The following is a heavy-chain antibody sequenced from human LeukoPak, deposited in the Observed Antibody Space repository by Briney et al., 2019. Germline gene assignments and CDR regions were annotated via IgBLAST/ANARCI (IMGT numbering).Heavy chain of an antibody. D-gene: IGHD6-19*01. CDR1: GYTFSSYS. CDR3: ARGAWGSSGWYWFDP. V-gene: IGHV1-18*04. J-gene: IGHJ5*02. Sequence: GASVKVSCKASGYTFSSYSISWVRQAPGQGLEWMGWISTYNGNTYYAQKFQGRVTMTRNTSITTAYMELSSPRSEDTAVYYCARGAWGSSGWYWFDPRGQGTLVTVSS. CDR2: ISTYNGNT.